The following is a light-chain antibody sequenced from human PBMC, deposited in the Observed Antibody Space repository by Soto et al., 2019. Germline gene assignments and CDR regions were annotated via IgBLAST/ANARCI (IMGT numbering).Light chain of an antibody. Sequence: QSAPTQPASVSGSPGQSITISCTGTSSDVGGYNYVSWYQHHPGKAPKLVIYDVSDRPSGISNRFSGSKSGNTASLTISGLQAEDEGDYFCCSYASGNTLVFGGGTQLTVL. J-gene: IGLJ3*02. CDR2: DVS. CDR3: CSYASGNTLV. V-gene: IGLV2-14*03. CDR1: SSDVGGYNY.